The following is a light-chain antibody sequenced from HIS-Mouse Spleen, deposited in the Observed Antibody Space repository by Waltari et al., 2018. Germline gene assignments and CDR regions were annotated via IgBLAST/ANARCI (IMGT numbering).Light chain of an antibody. Sequence: LTQPPSVSVSPGQTARITCSGDALPKKYAYWYQQKSGQAPVLVIYEDSKRPSGIPERFSGSSSGTMATLTISGAQLEDEADYYCYSTDSSGNHRVFGGGTKLTVL. CDR2: EDS. CDR1: ALPKKY. V-gene: IGLV3-10*01. CDR3: YSTDSSGNHRV. J-gene: IGLJ2*01.